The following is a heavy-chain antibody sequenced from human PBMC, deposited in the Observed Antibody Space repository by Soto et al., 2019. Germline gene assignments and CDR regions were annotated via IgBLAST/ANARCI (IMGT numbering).Heavy chain of an antibody. V-gene: IGHV1-18*01. CDR3: ARDWLGIDY. J-gene: IGHJ4*02. CDR2: INPYNGNT. D-gene: IGHD3-10*01. Sequence: QVQLVQSGAEVKKPGASVKVSCKASGYTFTSYGISWVRQAPGQGLEWMGWINPYNGNTNYAQKLQGRVTMTTDTSTNTAYMELRSLRSDATAVYYRARDWLGIDYWGQGTLVTVSS. CDR1: GYTFTSYG.